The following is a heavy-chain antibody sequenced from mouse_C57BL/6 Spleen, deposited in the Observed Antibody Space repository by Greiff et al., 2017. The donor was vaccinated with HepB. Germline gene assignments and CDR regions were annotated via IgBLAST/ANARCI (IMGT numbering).Heavy chain of an antibody. V-gene: IGHV5-4*01. J-gene: IGHJ4*01. CDR1: GFTFSSYA. Sequence: EVQGVESGGGLVKPGGSLKLSCAASGFTFSSYAMSWVRQTPEKRLEWVATISDGGSYTYYPDNVKGRFTISRDKAKNNLYLQMSHLKSEDTAMYYCARDLDSSGYNAMDYWGQGTSVTVSS. CDR3: ARDLDSSGYNAMDY. CDR2: ISDGGSYT. D-gene: IGHD3-2*02.